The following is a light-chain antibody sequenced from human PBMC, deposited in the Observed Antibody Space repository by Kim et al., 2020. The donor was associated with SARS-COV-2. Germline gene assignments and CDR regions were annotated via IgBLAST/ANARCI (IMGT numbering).Light chain of an antibody. Sequence: ALGQKGRITCQGDSLRSYYASWYQQKPGQAPVLVIYGKNNRPSGIPDRFSGSSSGNTASLTITGAQAEDEADYYCNSRDSSGNHAVFGGGTQLTVL. CDR1: SLRSYY. J-gene: IGLJ7*01. V-gene: IGLV3-19*01. CDR3: NSRDSSGNHAV. CDR2: GKN.